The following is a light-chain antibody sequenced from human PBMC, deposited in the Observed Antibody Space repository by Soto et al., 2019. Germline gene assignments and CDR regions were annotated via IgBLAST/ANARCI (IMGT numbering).Light chain of an antibody. CDR1: SSDVGGYNY. Sequence: QSALTQPASVSGSPGQSITISCTGTSSDVGGYNYVSWYQQHPGKAPKLMIYDVSNRPSGVSNRFSGSKSGNTASLTISGLQAEDEADYYCSSYTSSSTLDVFGTGPMLTVL. CDR3: SSYTSSSTLDV. J-gene: IGLJ1*01. V-gene: IGLV2-14*01. CDR2: DVS.